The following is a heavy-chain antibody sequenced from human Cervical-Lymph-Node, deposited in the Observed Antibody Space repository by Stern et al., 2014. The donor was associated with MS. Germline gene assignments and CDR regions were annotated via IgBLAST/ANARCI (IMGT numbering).Heavy chain of an antibody. V-gene: IGHV1-46*01. J-gene: IGHJ4*01. D-gene: IGHD3/OR15-3a*01. Sequence: VQLVESGAEVKEPGASVKVSCKASGYTFGSYYINWVRQAPGQGLEWMGIINPYGGSTTYAQKFQGRVTMPTDTPTSTVHMELSSLRSNDTAVYYCARGRYLDSPFDFWGHGTPVTASS. CDR3: ARGRYLDSPFDF. CDR2: INPYGGST. CDR1: GYTFGSYY.